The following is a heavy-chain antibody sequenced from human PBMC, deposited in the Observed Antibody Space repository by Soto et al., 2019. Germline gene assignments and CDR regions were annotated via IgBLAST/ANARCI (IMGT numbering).Heavy chain of an antibody. V-gene: IGHV3-48*02. J-gene: IGHJ5*02. D-gene: IGHD3-10*01. Sequence: EVQLVESGGGLVQPGGSLRLSWAASGFTFSSYSMNWVRQAPGMGRGWVSCISSSSRTIYYADSVRGRFTISRDNAKNSLYLQMNSLRDEDTAVYYCAREIPSRGAGWFDPWGQGTLVTVSS. CDR2: ISSSSRTI. CDR3: AREIPSRGAGWFDP. CDR1: GFTFSSYS.